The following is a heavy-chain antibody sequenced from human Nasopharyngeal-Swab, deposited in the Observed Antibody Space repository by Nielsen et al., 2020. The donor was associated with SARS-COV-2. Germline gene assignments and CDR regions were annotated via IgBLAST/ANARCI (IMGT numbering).Heavy chain of an antibody. CDR3: ARAGPTVTYNWFDP. CDR1: GYTFTSYD. J-gene: IGHJ5*02. V-gene: IGHV1-8*01. CDR2: MNPNSGNT. Sequence: ASVKVSCKASGYTFTSYDINWVRQATGQGLEWMGWMNPNSGNTGYAQKFQGRVTMTRNTSISTAYMELSRLRSDDTAVYYCARAGPTVTYNWFDPWGQGTLVTVSS. D-gene: IGHD4-17*01.